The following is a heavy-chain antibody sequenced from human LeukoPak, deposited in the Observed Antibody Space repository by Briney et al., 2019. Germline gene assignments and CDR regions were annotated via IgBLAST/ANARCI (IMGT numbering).Heavy chain of an antibody. J-gene: IGHJ3*02. CDR1: GGSFSGYY. CDR3: ALAVAGTVVDAFDI. CDR2: INHSGST. D-gene: IGHD6-19*01. V-gene: IGHV4-34*01. Sequence: KPSETLSLTCAVYGGSFSGYYWSWIRQPPGKGLEWTGEINHSGSTNYNPSLKSRVTISVDTSKNQFSLKLSSVTAADTAVYYCALAVAGTVVDAFDIWGQGTMVTVSS.